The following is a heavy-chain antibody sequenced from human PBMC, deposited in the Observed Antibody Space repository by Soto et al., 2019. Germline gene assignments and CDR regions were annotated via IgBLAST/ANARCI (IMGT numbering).Heavy chain of an antibody. V-gene: IGHV1-18*04. J-gene: IGHJ4*02. Sequence: AAVKVSCKASQFNLDTFRTSFVQWVRQARGQGLEWVGWVSVCSGNTNYAQQLQGRVTMTTDTSTKTAYMELRSLRSDDTAIYYCARAQYHDSFGYFDYWGQGTQVTVSS. D-gene: IGHD3-3*01. CDR3: ARAQYHDSFGYFDY. CDR1: QFNLDTFR. CDR2: VSVCSGNT.